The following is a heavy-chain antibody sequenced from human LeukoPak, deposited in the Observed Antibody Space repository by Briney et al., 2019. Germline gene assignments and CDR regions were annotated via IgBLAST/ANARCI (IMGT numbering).Heavy chain of an antibody. V-gene: IGHV3-9*03. D-gene: IGHD3-10*01. J-gene: IGHJ6*04. CDR3: AKDMTYGSGSYSLSLDV. CDR2: ISWNSGSI. CDR1: GFTFDDYA. Sequence: PGGSLRLSCAASGFTFDDYAMHWVRQAPGKGLEWVSGISWNSGSIGYADSVKGRFTISGDNAKNSLYLQMNSLRAEDMALYYCAKDMTYGSGSYSLSLDVWGKGTTVTASS.